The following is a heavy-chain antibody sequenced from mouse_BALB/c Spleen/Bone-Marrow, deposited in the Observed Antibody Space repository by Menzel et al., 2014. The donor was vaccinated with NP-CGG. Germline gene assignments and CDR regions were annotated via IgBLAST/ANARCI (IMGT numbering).Heavy chain of an antibody. Sequence: QVQLQQSGPELVKPGASVKMSCKASGYTFTDYVISWVKQRTGQGLEWIGEIYPGSGSTYYNEKFKGKATLTADKSSNTAYMQLSSLTFEDSAVYFCARGLGLPFYAMDYWGQGTSVTVSS. J-gene: IGHJ4*01. CDR2: IYPGSGST. CDR3: ARGLGLPFYAMDY. V-gene: IGHV1-77*01. CDR1: GYTFTDYV. D-gene: IGHD3-1*01.